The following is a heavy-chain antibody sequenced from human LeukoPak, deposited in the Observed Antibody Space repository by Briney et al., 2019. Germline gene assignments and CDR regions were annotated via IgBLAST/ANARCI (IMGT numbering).Heavy chain of an antibody. CDR2: ISSSSSTI. D-gene: IGHD6-13*01. V-gene: IGHV3-48*04. J-gene: IGHJ2*01. CDR3: ARDRPQYSSSRVPNWYFDL. Sequence: GGSLRLSCAASGFTLSSYSMNWVRQAPGKGLEWVSYISSSSSTIYYADSVKGRFTISRDNAKNSLYLQMNSLRAEDTAVYYCARDRPQYSSSRVPNWYFDLWGRGTLVTVSS. CDR1: GFTLSSYS.